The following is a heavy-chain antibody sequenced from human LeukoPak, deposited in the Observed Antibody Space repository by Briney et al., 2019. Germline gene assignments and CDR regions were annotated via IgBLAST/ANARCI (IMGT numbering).Heavy chain of an antibody. J-gene: IGHJ5*02. D-gene: IGHD2-15*01. Sequence: SETLSLTCTVSGGSISGYYWTWIRQPPEKGLEWIGFIYYTGSASYNPSLKSRVTISVDTSKNQFSLHLSSVTAADTAVYYCAREDSGGNWFDPWGQGTLVTVSS. CDR3: AREDSGGNWFDP. CDR2: IYYTGSA. V-gene: IGHV4-59*12. CDR1: GGSISGYY.